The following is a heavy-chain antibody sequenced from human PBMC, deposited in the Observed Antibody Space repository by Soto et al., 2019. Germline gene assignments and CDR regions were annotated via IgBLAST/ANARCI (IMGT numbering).Heavy chain of an antibody. V-gene: IGHV5-51*01. CDR2: IYPGDSDT. Sequence: GESLKISCKGSGYIFTNYLIVWVRQMPGKGLEWMGTIYPGDSDTRYSPSFQGQVTISADKSITTAYLQWSSLKASDTAMYYCARRAYCGGDCTRSHRDYYAMDVWGQGTTVTVSS. CDR1: GYIFTNYL. CDR3: ARRAYCGGDCTRSHRDYYAMDV. D-gene: IGHD2-21*02. J-gene: IGHJ6*02.